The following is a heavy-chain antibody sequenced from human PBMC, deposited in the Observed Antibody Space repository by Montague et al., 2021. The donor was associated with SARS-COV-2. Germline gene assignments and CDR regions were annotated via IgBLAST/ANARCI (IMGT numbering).Heavy chain of an antibody. CDR2: LHYAGSA. Sequence: SETLSLTRSVSGGSFSSGDPYWGWLLQAPGKGLEWIGDLHYAGSAYYNPSLRSRVTISADTSKNQFSLKLNSVTAADTAVYYCVTTYNGNWYYFDYWGQGTLVTVSS. V-gene: IGHV4-39*01. CDR3: VTTYNGNWYYFDY. D-gene: IGHD6-13*01. J-gene: IGHJ4*02. CDR1: GGSFSSGDPY.